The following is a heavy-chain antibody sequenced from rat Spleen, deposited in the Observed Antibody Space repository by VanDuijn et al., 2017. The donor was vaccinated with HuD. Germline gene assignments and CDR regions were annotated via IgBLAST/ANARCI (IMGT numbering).Heavy chain of an antibody. CDR3: ARRHYGYTDYFDY. CDR1: GFNFNDHW. Sequence: EVKLVESGGGLVQPGRSLKLSCAASGFNFNDHWMGWVRQAPTKGLEWVATIIYDGSSTYSRDSVKGRFTISRDNAKSSLYLQMDSLRSEDTATYYCARRHYGYTDYFDYWGQGVMVTVSS. D-gene: IGHD1-9*01. CDR2: IIYDGSST. V-gene: IGHV5-29*01. J-gene: IGHJ2*01.